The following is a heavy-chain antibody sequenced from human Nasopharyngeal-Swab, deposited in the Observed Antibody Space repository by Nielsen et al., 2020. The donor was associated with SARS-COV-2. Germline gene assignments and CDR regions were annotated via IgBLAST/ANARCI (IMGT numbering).Heavy chain of an antibody. CDR3: ARDSGYDWGFDY. Sequence: GESLKISCAASGFTFNTYAISWVRQAPGKGLEWVSVISGSDYSTKYADSVKGRFTISRDNSKNTVNLQMNSLRAEDTAVYYCARDSGYDWGFDYWGQGTLVTVSS. V-gene: IGHV3-23*01. J-gene: IGHJ4*02. D-gene: IGHD5-12*01. CDR1: GFTFNTYA. CDR2: ISGSDYST.